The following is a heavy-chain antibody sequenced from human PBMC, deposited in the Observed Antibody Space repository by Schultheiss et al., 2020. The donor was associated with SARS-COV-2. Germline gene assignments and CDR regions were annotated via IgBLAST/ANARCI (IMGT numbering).Heavy chain of an antibody. J-gene: IGHJ4*02. V-gene: IGHV3-21*04. CDR2: ISGSGLKT. Sequence: GESLKISCAASGFIFGRYSLNWVRQAPGRGLEWVSAISGSGLKTYYADSVKGRFRSSRDNVKNTTSLQMNSLKAEDTAIYYCAKGRVLPADQPHYFESWGQGTLVTVSS. CDR1: GFIFGRYS. D-gene: IGHD2-2*01. CDR3: AKGRVLPADQPHYFES.